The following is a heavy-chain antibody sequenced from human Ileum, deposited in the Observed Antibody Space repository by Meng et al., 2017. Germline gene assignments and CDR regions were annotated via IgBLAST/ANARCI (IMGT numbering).Heavy chain of an antibody. Sequence: QLQRWGAGLLKPSETLSLTCAVYGGSFSGYYWSWIRQPPGKGLEWIGEINHSGSTNYNPSLKSRVTISVDTSKNQFSLKLSSVTAADTAVYYCARNYYDSSGEDSNDYWGQGTLVTVSS. CDR3: ARNYYDSSGEDSNDY. J-gene: IGHJ4*02. V-gene: IGHV4-34*01. CDR2: INHSGST. D-gene: IGHD3-22*01. CDR1: GGSFSGYY.